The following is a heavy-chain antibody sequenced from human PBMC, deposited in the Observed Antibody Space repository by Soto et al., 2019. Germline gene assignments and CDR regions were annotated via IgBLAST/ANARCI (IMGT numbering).Heavy chain of an antibody. Sequence: SETLSLTCTVSGGSISSSSYYWGWIRQPPGKGLEWIGSIYYSGSTYYNPSLKSRVTISVDTSKNQFSLKLSSVTAADTAVYYCARGRVLWFAGLTYYSYGVDGWGQGKKVTV. V-gene: IGHV4-39*01. J-gene: IGHJ6*02. CDR2: IYYSGST. CDR1: GGSISSSSYY. CDR3: ARGRVLWFAGLTYYSYGVDG. D-gene: IGHD3-10*01.